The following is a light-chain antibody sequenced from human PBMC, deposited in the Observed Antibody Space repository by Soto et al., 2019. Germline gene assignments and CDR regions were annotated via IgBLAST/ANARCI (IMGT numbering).Light chain of an antibody. J-gene: IGLJ3*02. CDR2: EVT. CDR3: GSHAGSNSWV. CDR1: SSDVGGYNY. V-gene: IGLV2-8*01. Sequence: QSALTQPPSASGSPGQSVTISCTGTSSDVGGYNYVSWYQQHPGKAPKLIIYEVTKRPSGVPARFSGSKSGNTASLTLSGLQTEDEADYYCGSHAGSNSWVFGGGTKLTVL.